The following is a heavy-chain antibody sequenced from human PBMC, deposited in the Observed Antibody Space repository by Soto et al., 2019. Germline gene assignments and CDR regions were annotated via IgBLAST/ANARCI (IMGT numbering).Heavy chain of an antibody. CDR1: GGSFSCYY. J-gene: IGHJ6*02. V-gene: IGHV4-34*01. CDR3: AREKQASLLWFGEWNYYGMDV. D-gene: IGHD3-10*01. Sequence: SETRSLTCAVYGGSFSCYYWSGIRQPPGKGLEWIGEINHSGSTNYNPSLKSRVTISVDTSKNQFSLKLSSVTAADTAVYYCAREKQASLLWFGEWNYYGMDVWGQGTTVTVSS. CDR2: INHSGST.